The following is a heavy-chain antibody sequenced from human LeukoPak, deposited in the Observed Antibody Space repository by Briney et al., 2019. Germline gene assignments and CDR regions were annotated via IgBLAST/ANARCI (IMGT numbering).Heavy chain of an antibody. CDR1: GYTFINYY. J-gene: IGHJ4*02. V-gene: IGHV1-46*01. Sequence: ASVKVSCKASGYTFINYYMHWVRQAPGQGLEWMGIINPSGGGTTYAQKFQGRVAMTSDTSTSTFYMELSSLRSEDTAMYYCARAIAAAATGDYWGQGTLVTVSS. CDR2: INPSGGGT. D-gene: IGHD6-13*01. CDR3: ARAIAAAATGDY.